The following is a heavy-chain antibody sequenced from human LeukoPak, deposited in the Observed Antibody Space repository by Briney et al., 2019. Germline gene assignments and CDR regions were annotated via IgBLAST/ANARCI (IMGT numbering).Heavy chain of an antibody. CDR2: ISWDSGSI. D-gene: IGHD3-10*01. Sequence: PGRSLRLSCAASGFTFDDYAMHWVRQAPGKGLEWVSGISWDSGSIGYADSVKGRFTISRDNSKNTLYLQMNSLRAEDTAVYYCASTTMVRGVRLDYWGQGTLVTVSS. V-gene: IGHV3-9*01. CDR3: ASTTMVRGVRLDY. CDR1: GFTFDDYA. J-gene: IGHJ4*02.